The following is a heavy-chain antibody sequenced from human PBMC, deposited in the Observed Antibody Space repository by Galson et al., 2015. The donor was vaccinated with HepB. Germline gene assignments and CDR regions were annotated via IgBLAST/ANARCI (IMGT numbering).Heavy chain of an antibody. CDR2: LSASGNRT. V-gene: IGHV3-23*01. J-gene: IGHJ4*02. CDR1: GLTFSDYS. Sequence: SLRLSCAASGLTFSDYSMSWVRQASGKGLEWVSGLSASGNRTYYADSVKGRFSISRDNSKNTLYLQMNSLRPDDTAIYYCVKSHKISYLDHWGQGTLVTVSS. CDR3: VKSHKISYLDH.